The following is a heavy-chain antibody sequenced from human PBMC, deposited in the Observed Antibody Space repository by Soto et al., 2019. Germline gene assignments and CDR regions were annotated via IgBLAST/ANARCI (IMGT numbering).Heavy chain of an antibody. V-gene: IGHV1-46*01. CDR2: INPIGGST. D-gene: IGHD3-3*01. Sequence: GASVKVSCKASGYTFPSTNMHGLRQAPDQGLGWMGIINPIGGSTSYAQKFQGRVTMTRDTSTSTVYMELSSLRPEDTAVYYCARDLLRITIFGVVIGHYYYYGMDVWGQGTTVTVSS. CDR1: GYTFPSTN. J-gene: IGHJ6*02. CDR3: ARDLLRITIFGVVIGHYYYYGMDV.